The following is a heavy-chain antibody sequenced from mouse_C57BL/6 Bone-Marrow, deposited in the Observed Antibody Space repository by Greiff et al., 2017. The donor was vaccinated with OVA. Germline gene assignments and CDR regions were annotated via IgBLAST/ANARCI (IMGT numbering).Heavy chain of an antibody. CDR1: GFTFSSYA. D-gene: IGHD2-5*01. Sequence: DVQLVESGEGLVKPGGSLKLSCAASGFTFSSYAMSWVRQTPEKRLEWVAYISSGGDYIYYADTVKGRFTISRDNARNTLYLQMSSLKSEDTAMYYCTRDNSNSPFYYAMDYWGQGTSVTVSS. V-gene: IGHV5-9-1*02. J-gene: IGHJ4*01. CDR2: ISSGGDYI. CDR3: TRDNSNSPFYYAMDY.